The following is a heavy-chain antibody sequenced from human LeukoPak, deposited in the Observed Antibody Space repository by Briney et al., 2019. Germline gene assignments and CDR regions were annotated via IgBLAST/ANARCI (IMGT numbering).Heavy chain of an antibody. CDR2: IYSGGST. J-gene: IGHJ4*02. CDR3: ARWWLQCFDY. V-gene: IGHV3-53*01. Sequence: GGPLRLSCAASGFTVSSNYMSWVRQAPGKGLEWVSVIYSGGSTYYADSVKGRFTISRDNSKNTLYLQMNSLRAEDTAVYYCARWWLQCFDYWGQGTLVTVSS. D-gene: IGHD5-24*01. CDR1: GFTVSSNY.